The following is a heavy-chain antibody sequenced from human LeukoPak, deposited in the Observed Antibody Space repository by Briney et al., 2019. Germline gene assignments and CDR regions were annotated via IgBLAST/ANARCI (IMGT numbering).Heavy chain of an antibody. J-gene: IGHJ4*02. D-gene: IGHD2-21*01. CDR3: ARSSGSSVYTYSFQY. CDR1: GLTFVDYG. V-gene: IGHV3-20*04. Sequence: GGSLRLSCVASGLTFVDYGMSWVRQAPGKGLEWVSGINWNGGTTTYADSLKGRFTISRDNAKNSLYLQMNSLRVEDTAFYYCARSSGSSVYTYSFQYWGRGTLVTVSS. CDR2: INWNGGTT.